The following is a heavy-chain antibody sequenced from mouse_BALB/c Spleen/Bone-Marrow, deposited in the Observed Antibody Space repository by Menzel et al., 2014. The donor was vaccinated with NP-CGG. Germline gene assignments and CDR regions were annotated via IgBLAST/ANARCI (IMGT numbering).Heavy chain of an antibody. D-gene: IGHD1-1*01. V-gene: IGHV5-15*02. CDR3: ARDYYGSSYWYFDV. Sequence: EVKLAESGGGLVQPGGSRKLSCVASGFTFSDYGMAWVRQAPGKGPEWVAFISNLAYSIYYADTVTGRFTISRENAKNTLYLEMSSLRSEDTAMYYCARDYYGSSYWYFDVWGAGTTVTVSS. CDR2: ISNLAYSI. J-gene: IGHJ1*01. CDR1: GFTFSDYG.